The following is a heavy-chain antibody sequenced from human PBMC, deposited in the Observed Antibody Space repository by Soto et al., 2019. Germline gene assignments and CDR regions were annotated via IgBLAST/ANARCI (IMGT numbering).Heavy chain of an antibody. CDR3: ARGVIH. V-gene: IGHV4-31*03. D-gene: IGHD2-21*01. CDR2: IYYSGST. Sequence: QVQLQESGPGLVKPSQTLSLTCTVSGGSISSGGYSWSWIRQHPGKGLEWIGYIYYSGSTYYNPALTSRVTISVDTSKNQFALKLSSVTAADTAVYYCARGVIHWGQGTLVTVSS. J-gene: IGHJ4*02. CDR1: GGSISSGGYS.